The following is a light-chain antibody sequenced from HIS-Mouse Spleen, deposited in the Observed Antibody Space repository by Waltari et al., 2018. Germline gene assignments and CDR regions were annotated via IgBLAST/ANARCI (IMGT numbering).Light chain of an antibody. V-gene: IGKV4-1*01. CDR2: CAS. CDR3: QQYYSTPPT. Sequence: DIVMTQSPDSLAVSLGERATINCKSSQSVLYSSNNKNYLAWYQQKPGQPPKLRIYCASTRESGVPDRFSGSGSGTDFTLTISSLQAEDVAVYYCQQYYSTPPTFGQGTKVEIK. J-gene: IGKJ1*01. CDR1: QSVLYSSNNKNY.